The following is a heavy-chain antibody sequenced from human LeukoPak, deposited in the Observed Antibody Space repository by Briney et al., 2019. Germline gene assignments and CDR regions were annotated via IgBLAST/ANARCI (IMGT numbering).Heavy chain of an antibody. D-gene: IGHD2-15*01. CDR3: ARDLRYCSGGSCYSRWFDP. V-gene: IGHV4-61*02. CDR2: IYTSGST. Sequence: PSETLSLTCTVAGGSISSGSYYWSWIRQPAGKGLEWIGRIYTSGSTNYNPSLKSRVTISVDTSKNQFSLKLSSVTAADTAVYYCARDLRYCSGGSCYSRWFDPWAREPWSPSPQ. CDR1: GGSISSGSYY. J-gene: IGHJ5*02.